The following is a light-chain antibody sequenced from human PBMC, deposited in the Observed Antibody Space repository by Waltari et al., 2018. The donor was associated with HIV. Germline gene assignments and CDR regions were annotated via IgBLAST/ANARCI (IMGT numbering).Light chain of an antibody. CDR1: SSDVGRYNY. CDR3: GSYTSTTTAPLV. J-gene: IGLJ2*01. CDR2: DVN. Sequence: QSALTQPASVSGSPGQSITISCTGTSSDVGRYNYVSWYQQHPGEAPKLMIYDVNNRPSGVSYRFSGSKSGNTASLTISGLQAEDEANYYCGSYTSTTTAPLVFGGGTKLTVL. V-gene: IGLV2-14*03.